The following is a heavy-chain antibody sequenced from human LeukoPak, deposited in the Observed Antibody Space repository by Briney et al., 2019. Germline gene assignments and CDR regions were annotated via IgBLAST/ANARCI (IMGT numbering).Heavy chain of an antibody. CDR1: GFTFSSYW. D-gene: IGHD1-26*01. CDR2: MNIDGSEK. CDR3: ARDPVEWELLLDY. J-gene: IGHJ4*02. Sequence: GGSLRLSCAASGFTFSSYWMVWVRQAPGKRPEWVANMNIDGSEKYYADSVKGRFSISRDNARNSVYLQMASLRVEDTAVYYCARDPVEWELLLDYWGQGTLVTVSS. V-gene: IGHV3-7*01.